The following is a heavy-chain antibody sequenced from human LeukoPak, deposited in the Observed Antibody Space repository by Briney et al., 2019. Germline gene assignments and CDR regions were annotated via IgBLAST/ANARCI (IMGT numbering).Heavy chain of an antibody. J-gene: IGHJ4*02. CDR3: AKVWGYNYGFDY. CDR1: GFTFSFYA. CDR2: ISAGGGRT. D-gene: IGHD5-18*01. V-gene: IGHV3-23*01. Sequence: GGSLRLSCAASGFTFSFYAMSWVRQAPGKGLERVSGISAGGGRTYYADSMKGRITISRDKSKNTLYLQMNSLRAEDTAVYYCAKVWGYNYGFDYWGQGTPVTVSS.